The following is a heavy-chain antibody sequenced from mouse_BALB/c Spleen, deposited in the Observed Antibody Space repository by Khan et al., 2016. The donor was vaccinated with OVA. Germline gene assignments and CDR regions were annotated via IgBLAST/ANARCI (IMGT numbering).Heavy chain of an antibody. CDR1: GFNIKDTY. CDR3: AGPAYDPRDFEV. D-gene: IGHD2-3*01. V-gene: IGHV14-3*02. Sequence: VQLQQPGAELVKPGASVKLSCTASGFNIKDTYLHWVKQRPEQGLEWIGRIAPANGNTQYDPKFQGMATITSDTSSDTSYLQLNSLTSADTAVDDWAGPAYDPRDFEVWGEGTTVTVSS. J-gene: IGHJ1*01. CDR2: IAPANGNT.